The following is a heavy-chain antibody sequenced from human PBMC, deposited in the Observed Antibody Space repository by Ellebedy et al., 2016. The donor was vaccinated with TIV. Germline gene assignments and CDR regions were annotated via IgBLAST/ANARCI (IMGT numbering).Heavy chain of an antibody. CDR3: ARDQYYGSGSYKY. D-gene: IGHD3-10*01. Sequence: ASVKVSXXASGYTFTGYYMHWVRQAPGQGLEWMGWINPNSGGTNYAQKFQGRVTMTRDTSISTAYMELSRLRSDDTAVYYCARDQYYGSGSYKYWGQGTLVTVSS. CDR1: GYTFTGYY. V-gene: IGHV1-2*02. CDR2: INPNSGGT. J-gene: IGHJ4*02.